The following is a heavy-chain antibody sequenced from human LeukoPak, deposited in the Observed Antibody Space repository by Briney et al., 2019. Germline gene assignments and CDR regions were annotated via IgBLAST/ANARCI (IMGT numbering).Heavy chain of an antibody. D-gene: IGHD3-22*01. Sequence: GASVKVSCKASGYTFTGYYMHWVRQAPGQGLEWMGWINPNSGGTSYAQKFQGRVTMTRDTSISTAYMELSRLRSDDTAVYYCARPSEDSSGYYYYMDVWGKGTTVTVSS. CDR2: INPNSGGT. J-gene: IGHJ6*03. V-gene: IGHV1-2*02. CDR3: ARPSEDSSGYYYYMDV. CDR1: GYTFTGYY.